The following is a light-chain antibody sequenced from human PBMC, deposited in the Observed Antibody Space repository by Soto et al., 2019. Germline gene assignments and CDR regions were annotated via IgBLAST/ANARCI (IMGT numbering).Light chain of an antibody. J-gene: IGKJ4*01. CDR3: QQRSYWLT. Sequence: EIVLTQSPATLSLSPGERATLSCRASQSISNYLAWYQQQPGQAPRLLIYDASNRATGIPARFSGSGSGTDFTLTISSLEPEDFAVYYCQQRSYWLTFGEGTKVEIK. CDR2: DAS. V-gene: IGKV3-11*01. CDR1: QSISNY.